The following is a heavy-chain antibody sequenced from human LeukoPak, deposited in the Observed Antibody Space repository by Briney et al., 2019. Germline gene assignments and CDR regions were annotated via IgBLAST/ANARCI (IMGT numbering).Heavy chain of an antibody. Sequence: PGGSLRLSCAASGFTVSSNYMSWVRQAPGKGLEWVSAISGSGGSTYYADSVKGRFTISRDNSKNTLYLQMNSLRAEDTAVYYCAKGYYDILTGYYFDYWGQGTLVTVSS. CDR1: GFTVSSNY. CDR3: AKGYYDILTGYYFDY. J-gene: IGHJ4*02. CDR2: ISGSGGST. D-gene: IGHD3-9*01. V-gene: IGHV3-23*01.